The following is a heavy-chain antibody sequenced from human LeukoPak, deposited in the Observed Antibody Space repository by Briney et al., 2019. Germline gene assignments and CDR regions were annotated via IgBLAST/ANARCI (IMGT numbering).Heavy chain of an antibody. CDR3: ARDRSEVMVRGVIILGPPHNWFDP. CDR2: IYTSGSA. V-gene: IGHV4-4*07. D-gene: IGHD3-10*01. J-gene: IGHJ5*02. Sequence: PSETLSLTCTVSGGSISSYYWSWIRQPAGKGLEWIGRIYTSGSANYNPSLKSRVTMSVDTSKNQFSLKLSSVTAADTAVYYCARDRSEVMVRGVIILGPPHNWFDPWGQGTLVTVSS. CDR1: GGSISSYY.